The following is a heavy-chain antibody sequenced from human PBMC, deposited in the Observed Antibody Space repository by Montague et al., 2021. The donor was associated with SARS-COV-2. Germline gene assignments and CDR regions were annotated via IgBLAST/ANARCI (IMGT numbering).Heavy chain of an antibody. CDR3: ARGSSFVTIFGVVITDPRFDY. D-gene: IGHD3-3*01. J-gene: IGHJ4*02. V-gene: IGHV4-34*01. CDR1: GGSFSGYY. CDR2: INHSGST. Sequence: SETRSLTCAVYGGSFSGYYWSWIRQPPGKGLEWIGEINHSGSTNYNPSLKSRVTISVDTSKNQFSLKLSSVTAADTAVYYCARGSSFVTIFGVVITDPRFDYWGQGTLVTVSS.